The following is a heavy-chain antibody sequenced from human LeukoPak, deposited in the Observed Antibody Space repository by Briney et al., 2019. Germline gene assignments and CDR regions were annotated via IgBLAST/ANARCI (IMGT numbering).Heavy chain of an antibody. CDR1: GYTFTAYY. Sequence: ASVKVSCKASGYTFTAYYMHWVRQAPGQGLEWMGRINPNSGDTIYAQNFQGRVTVTRDTSISTAYMELSRLRSDDTAVYYCACWGGGNQGHWGQGTLVAVSS. D-gene: IGHD4-23*01. J-gene: IGHJ4*02. V-gene: IGHV1-2*06. CDR2: INPNSGDT. CDR3: ACWGGGNQGH.